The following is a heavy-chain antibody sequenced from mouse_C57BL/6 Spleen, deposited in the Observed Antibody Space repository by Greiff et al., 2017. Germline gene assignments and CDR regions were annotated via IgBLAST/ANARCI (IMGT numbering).Heavy chain of an antibody. CDR2: IDPSDSYT. J-gene: IGHJ4*01. D-gene: IGHD2-4*01. CDR1: GYTFTSYW. V-gene: IGHV1-59*01. CDR3: ARWGDYDTYAMDY. Sequence: QVQLQQSGAELVRPGTSVKLSCKASGYTFTSYWMHWVKQRPGQGLEWIGVIDPSDSYTNYNQKFKGKATLTVDTSSSTAYMQLSSLTSEDSAVYYCARWGDYDTYAMDYWGQGTSVTVSS.